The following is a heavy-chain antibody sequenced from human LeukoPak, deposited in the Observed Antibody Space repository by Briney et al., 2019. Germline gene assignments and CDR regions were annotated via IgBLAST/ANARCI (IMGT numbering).Heavy chain of an antibody. J-gene: IGHJ6*02. CDR2: IKQDGSEK. CDR1: GFTFSSYW. V-gene: IGHV3-7*01. CDR3: AREPPIAAKDNGMDV. Sequence: GGSLRLSCAASGFTFSSYWMSWVRQAPGKGLEWVANIKQDGSEKYYVDSVKGRFIISRDNAKNSLYLQMNSLRAEDTAVYYCAREPPIAAKDNGMDVWGQGTTVTVSS. D-gene: IGHD6-6*01.